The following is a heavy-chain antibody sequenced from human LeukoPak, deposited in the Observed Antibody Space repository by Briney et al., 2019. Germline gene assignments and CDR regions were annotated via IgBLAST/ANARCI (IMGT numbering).Heavy chain of an antibody. CDR2: IDHSGGT. V-gene: IGHV4-34*01. CDR3: ARGSTTLRPGDP. CDR1: GGSISSYY. D-gene: IGHD2/OR15-2a*01. Sequence: PSETLSLTCTVSGGSISSYYWSWVRQPPGQGLEWIGEIDHSGGTKYNPSLESRVTISIDTSKNQFSLKLSSVTAADTAVYYCARGSTTLRPGDPWGRGTLVTVSS. J-gene: IGHJ5*02.